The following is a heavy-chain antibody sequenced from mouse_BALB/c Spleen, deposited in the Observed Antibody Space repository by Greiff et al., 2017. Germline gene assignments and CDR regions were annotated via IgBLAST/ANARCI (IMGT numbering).Heavy chain of an antibody. CDR2: IFPGTGTT. J-gene: IGHJ2*01. V-gene: IGHV1S132*01. CDR1: GYTFTSYW. D-gene: IGHD2-3*01. Sequence: QVQLKESGAELVKPGASVKLSCKTSGYTFTSYWIQWVKQRPGQGLGWIGEIFPGTGTTYYNEKFKGKATLTIDTSSSTAYMQLSSLTSEDSAVYFCARLGDGYSYYFDYWGQGTTLTVSS. CDR3: ARLGDGYSYYFDY.